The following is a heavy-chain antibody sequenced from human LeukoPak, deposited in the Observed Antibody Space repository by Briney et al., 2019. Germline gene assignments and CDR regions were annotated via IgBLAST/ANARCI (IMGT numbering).Heavy chain of an antibody. CDR1: GFTFSSYA. CDR3: AKDFPVATI. V-gene: IGHV3-23*01. J-gene: IGHJ3*02. D-gene: IGHD5-12*01. Sequence: GGSLRLSCAASGFTFSSYAMSWVRQAPGKGLEWVSSITSSGDGTYYADSVKGRFTIFRDNSKNTLYLQMNSLRAEDTAVYYCAKDFPVATIWGQGTMVTVSS. CDR2: ITSSGDGT.